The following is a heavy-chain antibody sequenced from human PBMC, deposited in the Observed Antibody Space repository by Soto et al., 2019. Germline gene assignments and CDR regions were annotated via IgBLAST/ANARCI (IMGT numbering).Heavy chain of an antibody. J-gene: IGHJ6*02. CDR2: IYYNGNT. Sequence: SESWSLACSVPGGSIRMSSHDWGWIRQPTGKGLEWIGNIYYNGNTYYNPSLKSRVTISIDTSKNRFALRLSSVTAADTAVYFCGARPANYYFYGMDVWGQGTTVTVSS. D-gene: IGHD6-6*01. CDR3: GARPANYYFYGMDV. CDR1: GGSIRMSSHD. V-gene: IGHV4-39*02.